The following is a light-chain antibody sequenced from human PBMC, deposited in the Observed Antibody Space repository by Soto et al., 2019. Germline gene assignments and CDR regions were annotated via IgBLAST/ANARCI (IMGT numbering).Light chain of an antibody. CDR3: ETWDSNIRV. CDR2: LEHTGTY. Sequence: QLVLTQSSSASASLGSSVKLTCTLSSGHRSYTIAWQQQRPGKAPRYLMRLEHTGTYNTGSGLPDRFSGSSSGPDRYLKISNVQFEDEADYYCETWDSNIRVFGGGTKLTVL. V-gene: IGLV4-60*02. J-gene: IGLJ3*02. CDR1: SGHRSYT.